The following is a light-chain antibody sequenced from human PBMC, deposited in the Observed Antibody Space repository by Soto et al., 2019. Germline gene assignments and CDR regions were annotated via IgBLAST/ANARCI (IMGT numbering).Light chain of an antibody. CDR1: QSVSSN. V-gene: IGKV3-15*01. Sequence: EIVMTQSPATLSVSPGARAPLSCRASQSVSSNLAWYQQKLGQAPRLLIYGASTRATGIPVRFSGSGSGTEFTLTISSLQSEDFAVYYCQQCNSWPPITFGQGTRLEIK. CDR3: QQCNSWPPIT. J-gene: IGKJ5*01. CDR2: GAS.